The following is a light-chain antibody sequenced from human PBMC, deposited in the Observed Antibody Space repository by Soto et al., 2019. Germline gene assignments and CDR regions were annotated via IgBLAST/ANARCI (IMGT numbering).Light chain of an antibody. CDR1: PSLLDIDDGKIY. CDR3: QQRSNWPPEIT. Sequence: DIVMRQYPLSLPVPPGEPVTLSCRSSPSLLDIDDGKIYLAWLLQRPGKSPKLLIYTLSHRASGVPDRFSGSGCGTYLTLTIRSLEPEDFAVYYGQQRSNWPPEITFGQGTRLEIK. J-gene: IGKJ5*01. V-gene: IGKV2-40*01. CDR2: TLS.